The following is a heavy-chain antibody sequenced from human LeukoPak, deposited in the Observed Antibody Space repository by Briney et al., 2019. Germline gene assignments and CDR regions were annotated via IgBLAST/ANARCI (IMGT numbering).Heavy chain of an antibody. V-gene: IGHV1-58*01. D-gene: IGHD5-12*01. J-gene: IGHJ6*02. CDR2: IVVDTGYT. CDR3: AEDLVPQSGNAYGMGV. CDR1: GFPFTPSA. Sequence: SVRASYKPSGFPFTPSAVLWVPLARGQRLEWIGWIVVDTGYTNYAQTFQERLTITRDMSTSTAYMDLSSLRSEDTAVYYSAEDLVPQSGNAYGMGVWGQGTTVTVSS.